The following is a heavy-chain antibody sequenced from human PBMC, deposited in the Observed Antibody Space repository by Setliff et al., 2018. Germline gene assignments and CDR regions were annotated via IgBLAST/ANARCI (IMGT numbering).Heavy chain of an antibody. CDR1: GFTFDDYG. V-gene: IGHV3-20*04. J-gene: IGHJ4*02. CDR3: AREGDSGWYGGGIDN. D-gene: IGHD6-19*01. Sequence: GSLRLSCAASGFTFDDYGMSWVRQAPGKGLEWVSGIRWNGGRTGYADSVKGRFTISRDNAKNSLYLQMNSLRAEDTALYYCAREGDSGWYGGGIDNWGQGTPATVSS. CDR2: IRWNGGRT.